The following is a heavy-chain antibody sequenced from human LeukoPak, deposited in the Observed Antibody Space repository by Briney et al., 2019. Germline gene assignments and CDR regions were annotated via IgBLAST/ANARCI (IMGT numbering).Heavy chain of an antibody. D-gene: IGHD3-22*01. Sequence: SETLSLTCAVYGGSFSGYYWSWIRQPPGKGLEWIGEINHSGSTNYNPSLKSRVTISVDTSKNQSSLKLSSVTAADTAVYYCARGLLYYYDSSGYYYWGQGTLVTVSS. CDR1: GGSFSGYY. J-gene: IGHJ4*02. V-gene: IGHV4-34*01. CDR2: INHSGST. CDR3: ARGLLYYYDSSGYYY.